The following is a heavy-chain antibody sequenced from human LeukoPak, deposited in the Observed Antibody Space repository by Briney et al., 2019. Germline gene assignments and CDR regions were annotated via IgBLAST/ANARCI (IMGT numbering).Heavy chain of an antibody. CDR2: INPNSGGT. D-gene: IGHD1-26*01. J-gene: IGHJ4*02. CDR3: ARDPFRHSGSYYDY. V-gene: IGHV1-2*06. CDR1: GYTFTGYY. Sequence: GASVKVSCKASGYTFTGYYMHWVRQAPGQGLEWMGRINPNSGGTNYAQKFQGRVTMTRDTSISTAYMELSRLRSDDTAVYYCARDPFRHSGSYYDYWGQGTLVTVSS.